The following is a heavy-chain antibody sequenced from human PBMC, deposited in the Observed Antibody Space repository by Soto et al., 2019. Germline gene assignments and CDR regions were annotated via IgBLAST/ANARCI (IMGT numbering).Heavy chain of an antibody. Sequence: GGSLRLSCAASGFTFSSDAMSWVRQAPGKGLEWVSAISGSGGSTYYADSVKVRFTISRDNSKNTLYLQMNSLRAEDTAVYYCAKDVLQMMDVWGKGTTVTVSS. V-gene: IGHV3-23*01. CDR3: AKDVLQMMDV. CDR1: GFTFSSDA. D-gene: IGHD4-4*01. J-gene: IGHJ6*04. CDR2: ISGSGGST.